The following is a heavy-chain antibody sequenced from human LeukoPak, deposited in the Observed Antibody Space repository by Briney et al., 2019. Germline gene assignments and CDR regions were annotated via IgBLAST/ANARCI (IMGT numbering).Heavy chain of an antibody. CDR3: ARDAALYYYDSSAYRTSAAFDI. J-gene: IGHJ3*02. CDR2: IYTSGST. CDR1: GGSISSYY. Sequence: SSETLSLTCTVSGGSISSYYWSWIRQPAGKGLEWIGRIYTSGSTNYNPSLKSRVTMSVDTSKNQFSLKLSFVTAADTAVYYCARDAALYYYDSSAYRTSAAFDIWGQGTMVTVSS. V-gene: IGHV4-4*07. D-gene: IGHD3-22*01.